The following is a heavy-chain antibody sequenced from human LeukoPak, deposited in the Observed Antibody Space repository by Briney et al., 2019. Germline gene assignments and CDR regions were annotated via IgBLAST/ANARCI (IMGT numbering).Heavy chain of an antibody. J-gene: IGHJ4*02. D-gene: IGHD1-1*01. V-gene: IGHV3-23*01. CDR2: ITGGGGGT. CDR3: AKSHASIWNVYDY. CDR1: GFSFSSYA. Sequence: TGGSLRLSCAASGFSFSSYAMSWVRQAPGKGLEWVSSITGGGGGTYYADSAKGRFTISRDNSKNTLYLQMNSLRAEDTAAYYCAKSHASIWNVYDYWGQGTLVAVSS.